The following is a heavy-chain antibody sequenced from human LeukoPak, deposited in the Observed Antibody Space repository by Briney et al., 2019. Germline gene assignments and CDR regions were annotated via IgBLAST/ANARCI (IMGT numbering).Heavy chain of an antibody. CDR1: GGSMTSYY. CDR2: IYYSGGT. Sequence: PSETLSLTCTVSGGSMTSYYWSWIRQPPGKGLEWLAYIYYSGGTNYNPSLKSRVTISVNTSKNQFSLKLSSVTAADTAVYYCARHARSTFSTSWYDSWGQGTLVTVSS. J-gene: IGHJ5*01. V-gene: IGHV4-59*08. D-gene: IGHD2-2*01. CDR3: ARHARSTFSTSWYDS.